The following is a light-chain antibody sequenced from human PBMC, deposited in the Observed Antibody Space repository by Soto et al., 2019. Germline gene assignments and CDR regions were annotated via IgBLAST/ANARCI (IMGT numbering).Light chain of an antibody. CDR1: QSISTF. V-gene: IGKV1-39*01. CDR2: DAS. Sequence: DIQMTQSPSSLSTSVGDRVTITCRASQSISTFLNWYQQKPGKAPQLLIYDASSLQGGVPSRFSGGGSGTDFTLTITSLQPEDFATYYCQQTYTTPWTFGQGTKVEIK. J-gene: IGKJ1*01. CDR3: QQTYTTPWT.